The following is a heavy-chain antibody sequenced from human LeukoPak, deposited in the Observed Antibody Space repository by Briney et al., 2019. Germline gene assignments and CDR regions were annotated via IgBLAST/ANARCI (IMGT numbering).Heavy chain of an antibody. CDR1: GYTFTDYY. J-gene: IGHJ6*03. CDR2: INPSSDVS. Sequence: ASVKVSCKASGYTFTDYYLHWGRQAPGHGLEWMGWINPSSDVSNYAQKFRGRVTMTRDTSFSTAYMELSRLRSDDTAMYYCARERVSIFGVVHYYFMDVWGKGTTVTVSS. V-gene: IGHV1-2*02. CDR3: ARERVSIFGVVHYYFMDV. D-gene: IGHD3-3*01.